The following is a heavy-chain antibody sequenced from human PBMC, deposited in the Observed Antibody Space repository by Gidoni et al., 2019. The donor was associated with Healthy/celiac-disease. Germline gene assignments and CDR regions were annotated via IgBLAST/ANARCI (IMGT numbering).Heavy chain of an antibody. J-gene: IGHJ5*02. CDR2: ISGSGGRT. D-gene: IGHD4-17*01. V-gene: IGHV3-23*01. Sequence: EVQLLESGGGLVQPGGSLRLSCAASGFTFSSYAMSWVRQAPGKGLEWVSAISGSGGRTYYADSVKGRFTISRDNSKNTLYLQMNSLRAEDTAVYYCAKDPYDYGGNPNWFDPWGQGTLVTVSS. CDR3: AKDPYDYGGNPNWFDP. CDR1: GFTFSSYA.